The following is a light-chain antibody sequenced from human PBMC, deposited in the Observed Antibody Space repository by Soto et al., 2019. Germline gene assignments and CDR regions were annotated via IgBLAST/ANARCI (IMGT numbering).Light chain of an antibody. CDR2: GAS. CDR3: QQYGSSHWT. J-gene: IGKJ1*01. Sequence: EVVLTQSPGTLSLSPGESATLSCRASQFVNSGFLAWYQQKPGQAPRPLIYGASSRATGIPDRFSGSGSGTDFTLTINRLEPEDFAVYYCQQYGSSHWTFGQGTKVEIK. CDR1: QFVNSGF. V-gene: IGKV3-20*01.